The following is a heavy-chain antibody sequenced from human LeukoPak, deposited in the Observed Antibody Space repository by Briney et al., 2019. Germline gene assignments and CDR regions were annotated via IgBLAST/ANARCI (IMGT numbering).Heavy chain of an antibody. CDR1: GFTVSSNY. D-gene: IGHD1-26*01. V-gene: IGHV3-11*05. CDR2: ISPSATYT. CDR3: AREGRSGSYLGRFDP. J-gene: IGHJ5*02. Sequence: GGSLRLSCAASGFTVSSNYMSWVRQAPGRGLEWVSYISPSATYTKYADSVKGRFTISRDNAKNSLYLQMNSLRAEDTAVYYCAREGRSGSYLGRFDPWGQGTLVTVSS.